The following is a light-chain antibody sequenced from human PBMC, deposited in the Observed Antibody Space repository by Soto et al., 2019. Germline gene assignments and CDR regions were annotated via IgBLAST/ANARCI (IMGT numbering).Light chain of an antibody. V-gene: IGLV2-14*01. CDR1: SSDVGGYNY. CDR3: SSYTSSSTSVV. CDR2: EVS. J-gene: IGLJ2*01. Sequence: QSVLTQPASVSGSPGQSITISCTGTSSDVGGYNYVSWYQQHPGKASKLMIYEVSNRPSGVSNRFSGSKSGNTASLTISGLQAEDEADYYCSSYTSSSTSVVFGGGTKLTVL.